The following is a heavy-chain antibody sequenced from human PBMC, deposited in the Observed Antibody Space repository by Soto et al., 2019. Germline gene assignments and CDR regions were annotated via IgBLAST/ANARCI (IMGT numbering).Heavy chain of an antibody. D-gene: IGHD7-27*01. J-gene: IGHJ4*02. CDR2: IRSKANSYAT. CDR3: TKRGKTGDGSDY. V-gene: IGHV3-73*01. Sequence: EVQLVESGGGLVQPGGSLKLSCAASGFTFSDSAMHWVRQASGKGLEWVGRIRSKANSYATSYDASVRGRFTISRDDSQNTVYLQMNSLKTEDAAVYYCTKRGKTGDGSDYWGQGTLVTVSS. CDR1: GFTFSDSA.